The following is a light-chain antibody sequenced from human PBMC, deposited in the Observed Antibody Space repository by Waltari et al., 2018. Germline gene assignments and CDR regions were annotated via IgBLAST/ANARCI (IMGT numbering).Light chain of an antibody. CDR3: CSYAGSSFVV. J-gene: IGLJ2*01. CDR1: SSDVGSYNL. Sequence: QSALTQPASVSGSPGQSITISCTGTSSDVGSYNLVSWYQQHPGKAPKPMIYEVSKRPSGVSNRFSGSKSGNTASLTISGLQAEDEADYYCCSYAGSSFVVFGGGTKLTVL. V-gene: IGLV2-23*02. CDR2: EVS.